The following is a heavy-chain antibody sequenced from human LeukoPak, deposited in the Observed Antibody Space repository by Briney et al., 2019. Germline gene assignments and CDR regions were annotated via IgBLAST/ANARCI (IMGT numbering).Heavy chain of an antibody. CDR3: ARDLYCSGDTCYETENWFDP. D-gene: IGHD2-15*01. CDR2: INHSGST. V-gene: IGHV4-34*01. Sequence: SETLSLTCAVYGGSFSGYYWSWIRQPPGKGLEWIGEINHSGSTNYNPSLTSRVTISIDTSKNQFSLKLSSVTAADTAVYYCARDLYCSGDTCYETENWFDPWGQGTLVTVSS. J-gene: IGHJ5*02. CDR1: GGSFSGYY.